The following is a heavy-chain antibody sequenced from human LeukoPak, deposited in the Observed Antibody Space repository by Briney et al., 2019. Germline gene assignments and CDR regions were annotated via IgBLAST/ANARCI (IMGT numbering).Heavy chain of an antibody. J-gene: IGHJ4*02. V-gene: IGHV1-2*02. CDR2: INPNSGGT. CDR1: GYTFTGYY. Sequence: ASVKVSCKASGYTFTGYYMHWVRQAPGQGLEWMGWINPNSGGTNYAQKFQGRVTMTRDTSISTAYMELSRLRSDDTAVYYCARDGDYYDSSGYYRFWGQGTLVTVSS. D-gene: IGHD3-22*01. CDR3: ARDGDYYDSSGYYRF.